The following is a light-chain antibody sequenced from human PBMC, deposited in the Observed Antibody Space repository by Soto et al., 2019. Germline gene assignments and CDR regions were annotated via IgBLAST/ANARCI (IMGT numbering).Light chain of an antibody. V-gene: IGLV2-23*01. Sequence: QSALTQPASVSGSPGQSITISCTGTSSDVGRYNLVSWYQQHPGKAPKLIIHEDSKRSSGLSNRFSGSKSGNTASLTISGLQAEDEADYYGCSYAGSSTYVFGTGTKVTVL. CDR2: EDS. CDR3: CSYAGSSTYV. CDR1: SSDVGRYNL. J-gene: IGLJ1*01.